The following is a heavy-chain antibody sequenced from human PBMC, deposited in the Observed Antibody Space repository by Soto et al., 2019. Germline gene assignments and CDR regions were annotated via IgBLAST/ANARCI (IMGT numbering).Heavy chain of an antibody. J-gene: IGHJ6*02. CDR2: IIPIFGTA. Sequence: ASVKVSCKASGGTFSSYAISWVRQAPGQGLEWMGGIIPIFGTANYAQKFQGRVTITADESTSTAYMELSSLRSEDTAVYYCARDGVFGVVSYYYYGMDVWGQGTTVTVSS. V-gene: IGHV1-69*13. CDR1: GGTFSSYA. CDR3: ARDGVFGVVSYYYYGMDV. D-gene: IGHD3-3*01.